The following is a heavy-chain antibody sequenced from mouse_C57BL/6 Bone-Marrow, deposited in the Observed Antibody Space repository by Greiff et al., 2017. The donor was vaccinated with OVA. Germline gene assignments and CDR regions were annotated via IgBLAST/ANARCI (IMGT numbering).Heavy chain of an antibody. CDR1: GFSFNTYA. CDR2: IRSKSNNYAT. J-gene: IGHJ4*01. CDR3: VGHLGCTGAMDY. Sequence: GGGLVQPKGSLKLSCAASGFSFNTYAMNWVRQAPAKGLEWVARIRSKSNNYATYYADSVKDRFTISRDDSESMLYLQMNNLKTEDTAMYYCVGHLGCTGAMDYWGQGTSVTVSS. D-gene: IGHD1-1*01. V-gene: IGHV10-1*01.